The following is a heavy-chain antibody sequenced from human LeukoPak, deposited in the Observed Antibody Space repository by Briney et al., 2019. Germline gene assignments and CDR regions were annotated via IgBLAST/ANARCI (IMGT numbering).Heavy chain of an antibody. V-gene: IGHV4-34*01. J-gene: IGHJ4*02. CDR1: GGSFSGYY. D-gene: IGHD3-3*01. CDR2: INHSGST. CDR3: AGGRTPSNYDFWSGYWTFDY. Sequence: SETLSLTCAVYGGSFSGYYWSWIRQPPGKGLEWIGEINHSGSTNYNPSLKSRVTISVATSKNQFSLKLSSVTAADTAVYYCAGGRTPSNYDFWSGYWTFDYWGQGTLVTVSS.